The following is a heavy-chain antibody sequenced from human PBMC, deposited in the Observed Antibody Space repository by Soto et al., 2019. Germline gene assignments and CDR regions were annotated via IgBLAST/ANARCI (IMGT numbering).Heavy chain of an antibody. CDR1: GFTFSSYS. D-gene: IGHD2-2*01. CDR2: ISSSSSYI. J-gene: IGHJ6*03. Sequence: EVQLVESGGGLVKPGGSLRLSCAASGFTFSSYSMNWVRQAPGKGLEWVSSISSSSSYIYYADSLKGRFTITRDNAKNSLYLQMNSLRAEDTAVYYCATVPAVTYYYYYMDVWGKGTTVTVSS. V-gene: IGHV3-21*01. CDR3: ATVPAVTYYYYYMDV.